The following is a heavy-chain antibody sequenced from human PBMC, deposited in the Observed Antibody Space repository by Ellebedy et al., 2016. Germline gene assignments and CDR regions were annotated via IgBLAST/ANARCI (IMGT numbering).Heavy chain of an antibody. CDR3: ARGGLNVDTDMVAY. V-gene: IGHV3-11*01. Sequence: GGSLRLSXAASVFTFRDYYMNWIRQAPGKGLEWVSYISSSGSTIYYADSVKGRFTISRDNAKNSLYLQMNSLRAEDTAVYYCARGGLNVDTDMVAYWGQGTLVTVSS. D-gene: IGHD5-18*01. CDR1: VFTFRDYY. J-gene: IGHJ4*02. CDR2: ISSSGSTI.